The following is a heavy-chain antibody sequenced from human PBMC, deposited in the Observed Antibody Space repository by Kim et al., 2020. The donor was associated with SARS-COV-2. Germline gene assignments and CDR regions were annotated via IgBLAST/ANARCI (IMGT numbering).Heavy chain of an antibody. Sequence: YYSPALKSRVTMSVDTSKNPFSLKQSSVTAADTAVYYCSSESTVTTSVDYWGQGTLVTVSS. CDR3: SSESTVTTSVDY. J-gene: IGHJ4*02. V-gene: IGHV4-39*01. D-gene: IGHD4-4*01.